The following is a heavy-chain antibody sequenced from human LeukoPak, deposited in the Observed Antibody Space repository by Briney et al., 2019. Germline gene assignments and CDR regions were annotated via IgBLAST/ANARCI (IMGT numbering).Heavy chain of an antibody. J-gene: IGHJ5*02. CDR1: GYSFSGYY. CDR2: INPISGGT. Sequence: ASVNVSCKASGYSFSGYYIHWARQAPGQGLEWMGWINPISGGTNYARNFQARVTMTRDMSITTAYMELSSLTSDDTAMYYCARDQGIRWSINWFDPWGQGTLVIVSS. V-gene: IGHV1-2*02. CDR3: ARDQGIRWSINWFDP. D-gene: IGHD4-23*01.